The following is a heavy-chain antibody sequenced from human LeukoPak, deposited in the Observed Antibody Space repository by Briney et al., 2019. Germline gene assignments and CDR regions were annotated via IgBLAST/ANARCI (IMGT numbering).Heavy chain of an antibody. V-gene: IGHV1-2*02. J-gene: IGHJ4*02. CDR2: INPNSGGT. CDR1: GYTFTGYY. CDR3: ARDHPYDSRIIDY. D-gene: IGHD3-22*01. Sequence: ASVKVSCKASGYTFTGYYMHWVRQAPGQGLEWMGWINPNSGGTNYAQKFQGRVTMTRDTSISTAYMELSRLRSDDTAVYYCARDHPYDSRIIDYWGQGTLVTVSS.